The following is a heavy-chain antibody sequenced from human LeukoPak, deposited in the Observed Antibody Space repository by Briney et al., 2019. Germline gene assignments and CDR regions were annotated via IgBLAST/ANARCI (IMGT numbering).Heavy chain of an antibody. Sequence: SETLSLTCTVSGGSISSGSYYWSWIRQPAGKGLEWIGRIYTSGSTNYNPSLKSRVTISVDTSKNQFSLELSSVTAADTAVYYCARVRHRYYYDRSSYGMDVWGQGTTVTVSS. CDR1: GGSISSGSYY. CDR3: ARVRHRYYYDRSSYGMDV. D-gene: IGHD3-10*02. CDR2: IYTSGST. V-gene: IGHV4-61*02. J-gene: IGHJ6*02.